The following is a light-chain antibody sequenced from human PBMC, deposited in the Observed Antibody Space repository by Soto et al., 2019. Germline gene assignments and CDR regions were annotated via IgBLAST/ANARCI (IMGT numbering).Light chain of an antibody. CDR3: QAWDSSTGV. J-gene: IGLJ1*01. CDR2: QDS. V-gene: IGLV3-1*01. Sequence: SYELTQPPSVSVSPGQTASITCSGDKLGDKYACWYQQKPGQSPVLVIYQDSNRPSGIPERFSGSNSGNTATLNISGTQAMDEADYYCQAWDSSTGVFGTGTTVTVL. CDR1: KLGDKY.